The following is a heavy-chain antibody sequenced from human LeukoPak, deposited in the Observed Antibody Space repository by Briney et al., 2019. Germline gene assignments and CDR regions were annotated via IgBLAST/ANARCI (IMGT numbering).Heavy chain of an antibody. D-gene: IGHD3-10*01. CDR2: IYPRDSDT. CDR3: ARLGGPGSRSYLYYFDY. Sequence: GESLKISCKGSGYSFTSNWIGWVRQMPGKGLEWMGIIYPRDSDTRYSPSFQGLVTFSADKSISTAYLQWSRLEASDTAMYYCARLGGPGSRSYLYYFDYWGQGTLVTVSS. CDR1: GYSFTSNW. V-gene: IGHV5-51*01. J-gene: IGHJ4*02.